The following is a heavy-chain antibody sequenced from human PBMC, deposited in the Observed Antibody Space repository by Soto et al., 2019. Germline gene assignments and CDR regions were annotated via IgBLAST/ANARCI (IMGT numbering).Heavy chain of an antibody. CDR2: IFYSGNS. V-gene: IGHV4-59*01. CDR3: ESHGPQWLIRPFDS. Sequence: PSETLSLTCSVSGGSISHYYWSWIRQSPGKGLEWIGFIFYSGNSNYNPSPKSRVSMSVDMSKNQFSLKLTSVTAADTAMYYCESHGPQWLIRPFDSWGQGTLVTVSS. J-gene: IGHJ4*02. D-gene: IGHD6-19*01. CDR1: GGSISHYY.